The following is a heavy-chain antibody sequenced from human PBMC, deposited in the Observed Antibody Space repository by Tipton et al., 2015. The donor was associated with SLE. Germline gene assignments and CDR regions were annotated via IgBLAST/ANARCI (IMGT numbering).Heavy chain of an antibody. V-gene: IGHV4-30-2*03. J-gene: IGHJ3*02. Sequence: TLSLTCAVSGASISGGGYSWSWIRQPPGKGLEWIGTTYYSGSTYYNPSLESRVTISVDTSKNQFSLKLASVTAADTALYYCARQVVGGTSRAAFDIWGQGTMVTVSS. CDR2: TYYSGST. CDR3: ARQVVGGTSRAAFDI. D-gene: IGHD2-21*01. CDR1: GASISGGGYS.